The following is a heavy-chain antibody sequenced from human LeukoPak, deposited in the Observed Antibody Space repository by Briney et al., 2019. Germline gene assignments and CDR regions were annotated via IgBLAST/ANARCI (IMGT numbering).Heavy chain of an antibody. Sequence: ASVKVSCKVSGYTLTDLSMHWVRQAPGKGLEWVGGFDPEDGETIYAQKFQGRVTITADKSTSTAYMELSSLRSEDTAVYYCARAREAAGVFDYWGQGTLVTVSS. J-gene: IGHJ4*02. V-gene: IGHV1-24*01. CDR3: ARAREAAGVFDY. CDR1: GYTLTDLS. CDR2: FDPEDGET. D-gene: IGHD6-13*01.